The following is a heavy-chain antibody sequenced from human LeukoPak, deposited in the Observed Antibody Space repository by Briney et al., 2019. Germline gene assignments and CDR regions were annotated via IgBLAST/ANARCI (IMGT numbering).Heavy chain of an antibody. Sequence: GRSLRLSCAASGFTFSSYGMHWVRQAPGKGLEWVAVIWYDGSNKYYADSVKGRFTISRDNSKNTLYLQMNSLRAEDTAVCYCASMIAAAGTSLDYWGQGTLVTVSS. CDR1: GFTFSSYG. CDR3: ASMIAAAGTSLDY. J-gene: IGHJ4*02. V-gene: IGHV3-33*01. CDR2: IWYDGSNK. D-gene: IGHD6-13*01.